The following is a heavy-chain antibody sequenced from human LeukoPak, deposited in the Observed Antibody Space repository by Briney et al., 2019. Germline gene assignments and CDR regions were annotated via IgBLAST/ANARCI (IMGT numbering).Heavy chain of an antibody. V-gene: IGHV5-51*01. J-gene: IGHJ4*02. Sequence: GESLKISCKGSGYSFTSYWIAWVRQMPGKGLEWMGIIYPADSDTRYSPSFQGQVTISADKSISTAYLQWSSLKASETAMYYCARHSYWRFDYWGPGTLGTVSS. D-gene: IGHD2-8*02. CDR3: ARHSYWRFDY. CDR1: GYSFTSYW. CDR2: IYPADSDT.